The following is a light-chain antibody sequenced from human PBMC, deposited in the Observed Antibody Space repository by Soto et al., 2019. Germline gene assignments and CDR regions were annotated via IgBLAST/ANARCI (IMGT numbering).Light chain of an antibody. CDR3: SSFTTTSTQD. CDR1: SSDIGAYDY. J-gene: IGLJ1*01. CDR2: EVN. Sequence: QSALTQPASLSGSPGQSITISCTGTSSDIGAYDYVSWFQQHPGKAPKLMISEVNNRPSGVSNRFSGSKSGNTAYLTISGLQVEDEAEYFCSSFTTTSTQDFGPGTKGTGL. V-gene: IGLV2-14*01.